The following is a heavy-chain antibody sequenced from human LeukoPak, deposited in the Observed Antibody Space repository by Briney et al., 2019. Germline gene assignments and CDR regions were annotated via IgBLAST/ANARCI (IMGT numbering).Heavy chain of an antibody. CDR1: GFIFTDYA. CDR2: INNGGGGT. Sequence: GGSLRLSCQASGFIFTDYAMIWVRQAPGKGLEWVSSINNGGGGTFFADSVKGRFTISRDDSRGMVYLQMNSLSAEDTAVYYCARSGLATCHYWGQGTLVTVSS. V-gene: IGHV3-23*01. CDR3: ARSGLATCHY. D-gene: IGHD3-10*01. J-gene: IGHJ4*02.